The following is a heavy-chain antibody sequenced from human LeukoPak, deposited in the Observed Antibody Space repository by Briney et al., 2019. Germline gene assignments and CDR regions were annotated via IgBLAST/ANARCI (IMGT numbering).Heavy chain of an antibody. V-gene: IGHV3-43*01. Sequence: GGSLRLSCGASGFTFDDYTMHWVRQAPGKGLEWVSLISWDGGSTYYADSVKGRFTISRDNSKNSLYLQMNSLRTEDTALYYCAKDASDYGGNGFEYWGQGTLVTVSS. J-gene: IGHJ4*02. CDR3: AKDASDYGGNGFEY. CDR2: ISWDGGST. D-gene: IGHD4-23*01. CDR1: GFTFDDYT.